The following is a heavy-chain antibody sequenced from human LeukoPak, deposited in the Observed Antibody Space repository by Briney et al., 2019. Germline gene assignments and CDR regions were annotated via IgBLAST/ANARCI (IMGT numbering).Heavy chain of an antibody. CDR2: ISSSGSTI. D-gene: IGHD3-10*01. J-gene: IGHJ6*02. CDR1: GFTFSSYA. CDR3: ARVFGVYYGMDV. Sequence: GGSLRLSCAASGFTFSSYAMNWVRQAPGKGLEWVSYISSSGSTIYYADSVKGRFTISRDNAKNSLYLQMNSLRAEDTAVYYCARVFGVYYGMDVWGQGTTVTVSS. V-gene: IGHV3-48*04.